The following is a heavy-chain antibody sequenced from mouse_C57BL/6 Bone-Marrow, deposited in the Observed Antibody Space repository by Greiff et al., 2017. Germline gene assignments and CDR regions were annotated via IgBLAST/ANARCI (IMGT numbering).Heavy chain of an antibody. Sequence: QVQLKESGAELARPGASVKLSCKASGYTFTSYGISWVKQRTGQGLEWIGEIYPRSGNTYYNEKFKGKATLTADKSSSTAYMELRSLTSEDSAVYFCARERNYDYDGEADYWGQGTTRTCSS. CDR2: IYPRSGNT. V-gene: IGHV1-81*01. D-gene: IGHD2-4*01. CDR1: GYTFTSYG. CDR3: ARERNYDYDGEADY. J-gene: IGHJ2*01.